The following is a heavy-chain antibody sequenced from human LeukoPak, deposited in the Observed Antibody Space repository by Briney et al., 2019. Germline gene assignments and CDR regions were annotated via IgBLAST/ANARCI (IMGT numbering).Heavy chain of an antibody. CDR2: IYYSGST. CDR3: ARGFDSKSTYFDY. CDR1: GGSFSSTSYY. J-gene: IGHJ4*02. Sequence: SETLSLTCSVSGGSFSSTSYYWGWVRQPPGKGLEWIGSIYYSGSTYYNPSLKSRVTISVDTSKNQFTLRLTSVTAADTAVYYCARGFDSKSTYFDYWGQGTLVTVSS. V-gene: IGHV4-39*06. D-gene: IGHD5-12*01.